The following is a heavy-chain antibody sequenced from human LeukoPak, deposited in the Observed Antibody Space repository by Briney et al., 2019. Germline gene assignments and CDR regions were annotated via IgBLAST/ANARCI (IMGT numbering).Heavy chain of an antibody. J-gene: IGHJ6*03. CDR1: GFTFSSYS. D-gene: IGHD5-18*01. V-gene: IGHV3-21*01. CDR3: ASDGEAMVSYYYYYMDV. CDR2: LSSSSSYI. Sequence: PGGSLRLSCAASGFTFSSYSMNWLRQAPGKGLEWVSSLSSSSSYIYYADSVKGRFTISRDNAKNSLYLQMNSLRAEDTAVYYCASDGEAMVSYYYYYMDVWGKGTTVTVSS.